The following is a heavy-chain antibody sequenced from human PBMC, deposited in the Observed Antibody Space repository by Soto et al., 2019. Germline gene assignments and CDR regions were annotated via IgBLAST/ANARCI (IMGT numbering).Heavy chain of an antibody. V-gene: IGHV3-53*01. D-gene: IGHD3-9*01. Sequence: GGSLRLSCAASGFTVSSNYMSWVRQAPGKGLEWVSVIYSGGSTYYADSVKGRFTISRDNSKNTLYLQMNSLRAEDTAVYYCARDRQDYDILTGYYYYGMDVWGQGTTVTVSS. CDR2: IYSGGST. J-gene: IGHJ6*02. CDR3: ARDRQDYDILTGYYYYGMDV. CDR1: GFTVSSNY.